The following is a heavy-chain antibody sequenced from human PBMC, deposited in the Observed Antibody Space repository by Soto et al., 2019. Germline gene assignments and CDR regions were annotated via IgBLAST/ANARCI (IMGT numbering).Heavy chain of an antibody. D-gene: IGHD6-13*01. Sequence: EVQLVESGGGLVKPGGSLRLSCAASGFTFSSYSMNWVRQAPGKGLEWVSSISSSSSYIYYADSVKGRFTISRDNAKNSLYLQMNSLRAEDTAVYYCARDSGSSSWDYYYYYYMDVWGKGTTVTVSS. J-gene: IGHJ6*03. CDR2: ISSSSSYI. V-gene: IGHV3-21*01. CDR1: GFTFSSYS. CDR3: ARDSGSSSWDYYYYYYMDV.